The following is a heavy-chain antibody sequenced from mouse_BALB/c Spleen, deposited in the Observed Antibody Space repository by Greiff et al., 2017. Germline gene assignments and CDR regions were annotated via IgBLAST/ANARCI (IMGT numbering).Heavy chain of an antibody. D-gene: IGHD2-4*01. Sequence: VQRVESGPSLVQPSQSLSITCTVSGFSLTSYGVHWVRQSPGKGLEWLGVIWRGGSTDYNAAFMSRLSITKDNSNSQVFFKMNSLQADDTAIYYCAKIYYDDDGYFDGWGAGTTVTVSA. CDR2: IWRGGST. CDR3: AKIYYDDDGYFDG. V-gene: IGHV2-5-1*01. J-gene: IGHJ1*01. CDR1: GFSLTSYG.